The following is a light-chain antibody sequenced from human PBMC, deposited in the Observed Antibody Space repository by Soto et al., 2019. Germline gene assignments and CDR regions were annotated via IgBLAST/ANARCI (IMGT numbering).Light chain of an antibody. CDR3: SSYTTTTSLVV. Sequence: QSALTQPASVSGSPGQSITISCSGTSSDVGGYNFVSWYQVHPGKAPRLILYDVSSRPSGVSYRFSGSKSANTASLNISRLHAGDEADYYCSSYTTTTSLVVFGGGTKVTVL. V-gene: IGLV2-14*03. J-gene: IGLJ2*01. CDR1: SSDVGGYNF. CDR2: DVS.